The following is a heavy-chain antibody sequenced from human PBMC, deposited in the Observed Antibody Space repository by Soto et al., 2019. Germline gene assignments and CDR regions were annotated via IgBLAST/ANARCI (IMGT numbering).Heavy chain of an antibody. CDR3: AREESYGAGYGMDV. D-gene: IGHD3-10*01. V-gene: IGHV1-3*01. CDR2: INAGNGNT. Sequence: ASVKVSCKASGYTFTSYAMHWVRQAPGQRLEWMGWINAGNGNTKYSQKFQGRVTITRDTSASTAYMELSSLRSEDTAVYYCAREESYGAGYGMDVWGPGTTVTVSS. CDR1: GYTFTSYA. J-gene: IGHJ6*02.